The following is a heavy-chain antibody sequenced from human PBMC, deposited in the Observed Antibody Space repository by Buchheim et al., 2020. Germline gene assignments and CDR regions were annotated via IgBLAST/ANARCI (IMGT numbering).Heavy chain of an antibody. Sequence: QVQLVESGGGVVQPGRSLSLSCAASGFTFSSYAMHWVRQAPGKGLEWVAVISYDGSNKYYADSVKGRFTISRENSKNPLYLQMNSLRAEDTAVYYCARSDCSGGSCYSFDYWGQGTL. CDR2: ISYDGSNK. V-gene: IGHV3-30-3*01. CDR3: ARSDCSGGSCYSFDY. CDR1: GFTFSSYA. D-gene: IGHD2-15*01. J-gene: IGHJ4*02.